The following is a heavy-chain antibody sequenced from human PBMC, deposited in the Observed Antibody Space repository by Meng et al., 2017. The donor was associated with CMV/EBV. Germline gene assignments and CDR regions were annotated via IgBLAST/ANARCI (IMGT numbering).Heavy chain of an antibody. J-gene: IGHJ6*02. D-gene: IGHD2-2*01. CDR3: ARDHCSSTSCYLLYYYYGMDV. CDR1: GFTFSSYS. V-gene: IGHV3-48*04. CDR2: ISSSSSTI. Sequence: LSLTCAASGFTFSSYSMNWVRQAPGKGLEWVSYISSSSSTIYYADSVKGRFTISRDNAKNSLYLQMNSLRAEDTAVYYCARDHCSSTSCYLLYYYYGMDVWGQGTTVTVSS.